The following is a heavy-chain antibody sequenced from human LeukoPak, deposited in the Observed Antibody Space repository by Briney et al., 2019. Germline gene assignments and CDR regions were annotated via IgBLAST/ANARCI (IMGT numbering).Heavy chain of an antibody. V-gene: IGHV1-18*01. CDR2: ISCYNGNT. D-gene: IGHD3-3*01. CDR3: ARGPDYDFWSGYYLYFDY. Sequence: ASVKVSCKASGYTFTKYGITWVRQAPGQGLEWMGWISCYNGNTNYAQKLQGRVTMTTDTSTSTAYMELSRLRSDDTAVYYCARGPDYDFWSGYYLYFDYWGQGTLVTVSS. J-gene: IGHJ4*02. CDR1: GYTFTKYG.